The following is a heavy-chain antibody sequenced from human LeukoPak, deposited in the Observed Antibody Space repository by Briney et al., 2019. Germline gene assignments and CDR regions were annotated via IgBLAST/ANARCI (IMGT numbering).Heavy chain of an antibody. Sequence: SGGASIYYADSALSRFTISRDNANNSLYLHMNSLRAEDTAIYYCARGITTTLSLDPWGQGTLVSVSS. CDR3: ARGITTTLSLDP. V-gene: IGHV3-11*01. CDR2: SGGASI. D-gene: IGHD1-14*01. J-gene: IGHJ5*02.